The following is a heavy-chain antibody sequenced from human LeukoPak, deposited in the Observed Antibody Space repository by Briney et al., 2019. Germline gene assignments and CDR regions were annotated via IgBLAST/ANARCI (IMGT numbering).Heavy chain of an antibody. D-gene: IGHD6-19*01. V-gene: IGHV4-4*02. CDR2: IYHSGST. CDR3: ARGAGYSSGWYIYYFDY. Sequence: SETLSLTCAVSGGSISSSNWWSWVRQPPGKGLEWIGEIYHSGSTNYNPSLKSRVTISVDKSKNQFSLKLSSVTAADTAVYYCARGAGYSSGWYIYYFDYWGQGALVTVSS. J-gene: IGHJ4*02. CDR1: GGSISSSNW.